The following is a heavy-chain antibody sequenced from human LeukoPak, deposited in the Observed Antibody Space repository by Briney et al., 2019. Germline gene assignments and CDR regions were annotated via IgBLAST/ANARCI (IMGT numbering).Heavy chain of an antibody. J-gene: IGHJ4*02. D-gene: IGHD5-24*01. CDR2: ISGSGGST. CDR3: ANRDGYNHFDY. V-gene: IGHV3-23*01. CDR1: GFTFSSYS. Sequence: GGSLRLSCAASGFTFSSYSMNWVRQAPGNGLEWVSAISGSGGSTYYADSVKGRFTISRDNSKNTLYLQMNSLRAEDTAVYYCANRDGYNHFDYWGQGTLVTVSS.